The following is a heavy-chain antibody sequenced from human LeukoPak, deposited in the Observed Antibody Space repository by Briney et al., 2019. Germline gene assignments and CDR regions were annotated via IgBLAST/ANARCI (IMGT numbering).Heavy chain of an antibody. J-gene: IGHJ6*03. V-gene: IGHV4-34*01. CDR2: MSPSGSS. D-gene: IGHD3-22*01. Sequence: SETLSLTCAVYGGSFSDYYWSWIRQTPGKGLEWIGEMSPSGSSNYNPSLKSRVTISVDTSKNQFSLKLRSVTAADTAVYYCARGRQDVNMILVVMAGVSYYLDVWSKGTTVTVS. CDR1: GGSFSDYY. CDR3: ARGRQDVNMILVVMAGVSYYLDV.